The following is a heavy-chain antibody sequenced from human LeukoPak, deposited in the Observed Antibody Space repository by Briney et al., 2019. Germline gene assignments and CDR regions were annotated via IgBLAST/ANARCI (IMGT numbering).Heavy chain of an antibody. Sequence: PSETLSLTCAVYGGSFSGYYWSWIRQPSGKGLEWIGEINHSGSTNYNPSLKSRVTISVDTSKNQFSLKLSSVTAADTAVYYCARGLTVRGNWFDPWGQGTLVTVSS. CDR2: INHSGST. CDR3: ARGLTVRGNWFDP. CDR1: GGSFSGYY. D-gene: IGHD3-10*01. V-gene: IGHV4-34*01. J-gene: IGHJ5*02.